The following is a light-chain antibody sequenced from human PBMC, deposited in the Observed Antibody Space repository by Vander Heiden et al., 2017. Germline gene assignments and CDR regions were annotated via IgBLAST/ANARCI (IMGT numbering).Light chain of an antibody. CDR1: QSVSSY. J-gene: IGKJ1*01. CDR2: DAS. V-gene: IGKV3-11*01. CDR3: QQRSNWPAT. Sequence: EMVLTPSPATLSLSPGDRATLSCRASQSVSSYLAWYQQKPGKAPRRRSYDASNRATGIPARFSGSGSGTDFTLTISSREPEDVAIYYCQQRSNWPATF.